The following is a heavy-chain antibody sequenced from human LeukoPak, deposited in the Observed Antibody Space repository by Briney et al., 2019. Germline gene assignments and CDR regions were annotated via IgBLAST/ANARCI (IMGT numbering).Heavy chain of an antibody. CDR1: GFTFSNAW. CDR2: IKSKTDGGTT. D-gene: IGHD5-12*01. V-gene: IGHV3-15*01. J-gene: IGHJ4*02. CDR3: TTVGGHYSGYDPYYFDY. Sequence: GGSLRLSCAASGFTFSNAWMSWVRQAPGKGLEWVGRIKSKTDGGTTDYAAPVKGRFTISRDDSKNTLYLQMNSLKTEDTAVYYCTTVGGHYSGYDPYYFDYWGQGTLVTVSS.